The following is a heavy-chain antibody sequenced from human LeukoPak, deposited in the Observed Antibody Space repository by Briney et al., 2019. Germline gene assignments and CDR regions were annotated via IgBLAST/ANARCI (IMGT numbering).Heavy chain of an antibody. CDR3: ARDRRNYDILTGYRRHYYYYGMDV. CDR1: GGSFSGYY. V-gene: IGHV4-34*01. CDR2: IDHSGRT. D-gene: IGHD3-9*01. Sequence: SETLSLTCAVYGGSFSGYYWSWIRQPPGKGLEWIAEIDHSGRTNYNPSLKSRVTISVDTSKNQFSLKLSSVTAADTAVYYCARDRRNYDILTGYRRHYYYYGMDVWGQGTTVTVSS. J-gene: IGHJ6*02.